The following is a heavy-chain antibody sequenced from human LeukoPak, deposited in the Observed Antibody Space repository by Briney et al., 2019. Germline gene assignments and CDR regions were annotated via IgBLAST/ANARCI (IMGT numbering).Heavy chain of an antibody. CDR2: ISYDGSNK. Sequence: PGGSLRLSCAASGFTFSSYGMHWVRQAPGKGLEWVAVISYDGSNKYYADSVKGRFTISRDNSKNTLYLQMNSLRAEDTAVYYCAKEAYRTYSSSWNPPSQFDYWGQGTLVTVSS. CDR1: GFTFSSYG. D-gene: IGHD6-13*01. J-gene: IGHJ4*02. V-gene: IGHV3-30*18. CDR3: AKEAYRTYSSSWNPPSQFDY.